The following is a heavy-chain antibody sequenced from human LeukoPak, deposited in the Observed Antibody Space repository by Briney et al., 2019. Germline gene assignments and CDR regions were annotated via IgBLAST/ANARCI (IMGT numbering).Heavy chain of an antibody. CDR3: ASLEGGPSDGR. Sequence: PGGSLRLSCEVSGFPVKSRYMTWVRQPPGEGLECVAVIYSGGTTYHIDSVKGRFTISRDISKSTMYLEMKNLRVEDTATYYCASLEGGPSDGRWGQGTLVIVSS. V-gene: IGHV3-53*01. CDR2: IYSGGTT. CDR1: GFPVKSRY. J-gene: IGHJ4*02. D-gene: IGHD3-3*01.